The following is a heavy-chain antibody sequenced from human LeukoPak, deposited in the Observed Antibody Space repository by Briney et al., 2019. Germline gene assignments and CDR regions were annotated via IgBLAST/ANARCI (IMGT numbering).Heavy chain of an antibody. J-gene: IGHJ4*02. CDR1: GFTFSSYA. CDR2: ISYDGSNK. V-gene: IGHV3-30-3*01. Sequence: GGSLRLSCAASGFTFSSYAMHWVRQAPGKGLEWVAVISYDGSNKYYADSVKGRFTISRDNSKNTLYLQMNSLRAEGTAVYYCARTYYYGSGSYYKGYFDYWGQGTLVTVSS. D-gene: IGHD3-10*01. CDR3: ARTYYYGSGSYYKGYFDY.